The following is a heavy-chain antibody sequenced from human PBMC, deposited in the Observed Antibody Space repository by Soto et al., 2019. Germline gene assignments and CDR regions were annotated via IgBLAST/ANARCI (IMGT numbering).Heavy chain of an antibody. D-gene: IGHD4-17*01. Sequence: AGSLSLSCTASGSTFSSYAMTWVRQAPGKGLEGVSGITASGGRTYYPDSVKGRITISRDNSKNTLYRQMNGPTAEDTACYYGAKDTRYGDYVRWFDSWGQGTLDTVS. CDR3: AKDTRYGDYVRWFDS. CDR2: ITASGGRT. CDR1: GSTFSSYA. V-gene: IGHV3-23*01. J-gene: IGHJ5*01.